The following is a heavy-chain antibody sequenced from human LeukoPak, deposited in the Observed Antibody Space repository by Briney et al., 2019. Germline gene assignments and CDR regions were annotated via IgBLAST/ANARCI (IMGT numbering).Heavy chain of an antibody. J-gene: IGHJ4*02. D-gene: IGHD3-22*01. CDR1: GFIFSSYS. V-gene: IGHV3-21*01. CDR3: ARSLGGRYYHDSRVYYQFDK. Sequence: GGSLRLSCAASGFIFSSYSMNWVRQAPGKGLEWVSSIASSSSHTYYADSVKGRFTISRDNAKNSLYLQMNSLRAEDTLVCYRARSLGGRYYHDSRVYYQFDKWGQGTLVTVSS. CDR2: IASSSSHT.